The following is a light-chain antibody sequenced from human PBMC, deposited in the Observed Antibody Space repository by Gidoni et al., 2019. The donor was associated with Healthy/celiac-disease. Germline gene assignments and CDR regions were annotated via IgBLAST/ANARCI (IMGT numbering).Light chain of an antibody. J-gene: IGKJ1*01. Sequence: DIKMTQSPSTMSASVGDRVTSTCRASQSISSWLAWYQQKPGKAATLLIYKGSSLESGVPSRFSGSGSGTEFTLTIRSLQPYAFSSYYCQHYNSYWTFGQGTKVEIK. V-gene: IGKV1-5*03. CDR3: QHYNSYWT. CDR1: QSISSW. CDR2: KGS.